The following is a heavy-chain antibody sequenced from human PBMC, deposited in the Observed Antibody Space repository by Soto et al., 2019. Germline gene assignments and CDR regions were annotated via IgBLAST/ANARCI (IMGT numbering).Heavy chain of an antibody. J-gene: IGHJ4*02. D-gene: IGHD3-10*01. V-gene: IGHV4-61*05. Sequence: SETLSLTCTVSGGSISSNSHYWGWIRQPPGKGLEWIGYIYYSGSTNYNPSLKSRVTISVDTSKNQFSLKLSSVTAADTAVYYCARGEYYYGSGSYYNPHYFDYWGQGTLVTVSS. CDR1: GGSISSNSHY. CDR3: ARGEYYYGSGSYYNPHYFDY. CDR2: IYYSGST.